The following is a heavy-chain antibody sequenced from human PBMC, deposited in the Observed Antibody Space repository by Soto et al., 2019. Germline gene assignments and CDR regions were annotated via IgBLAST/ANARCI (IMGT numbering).Heavy chain of an antibody. CDR2: IFSNDEK. D-gene: IGHD6-13*01. CDR3: ARIWKSSSPVNYYYYGMDV. J-gene: IGHJ6*02. V-gene: IGHV2-26*01. CDR1: GFSLSNARMG. Sequence: GSGPTLVNPTETLTLTCTVSGFSLSNARMGVSWIRQPPGKALEWLAHIFSNDEKSYSTSLKSRLTISKDTSKSQVVLTMTNMDPVDTATYYCARIWKSSSPVNYYYYGMDVWGQGTTVTVSS.